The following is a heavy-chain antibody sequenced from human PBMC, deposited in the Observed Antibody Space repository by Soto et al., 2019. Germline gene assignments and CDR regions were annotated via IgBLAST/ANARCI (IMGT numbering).Heavy chain of an antibody. Sequence: QVQLVESGGALVKPGGSLRLSCAASGFTFSDYYMSWIRQAPGKGLEWVSYIDSRGRTISYADSVKGRFTISRDDAKNSLYLQMNSLRAEDTAVYYCASQAARNYLDFWGQGTLVTVAS. D-gene: IGHD6-6*01. CDR3: ASQAARNYLDF. J-gene: IGHJ4*02. CDR1: GFTFSDYY. V-gene: IGHV3-11*01. CDR2: IDSRGRTI.